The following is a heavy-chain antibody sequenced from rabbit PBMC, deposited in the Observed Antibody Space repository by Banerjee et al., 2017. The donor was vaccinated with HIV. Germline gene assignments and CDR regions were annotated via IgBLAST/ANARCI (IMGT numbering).Heavy chain of an antibody. Sequence: ASWAKGRFTISKSSSTTATLQMTSLTAADTATYFCVRAVADSNGLWNLWGPGTLVTVS. V-gene: IGHV1S40*01. CDR3: VRAVADSNGLWNL. J-gene: IGHJ4*01. D-gene: IGHD6-1*01.